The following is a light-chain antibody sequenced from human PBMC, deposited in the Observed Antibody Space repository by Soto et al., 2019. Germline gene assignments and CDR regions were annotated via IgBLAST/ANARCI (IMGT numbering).Light chain of an antibody. V-gene: IGKV1-39*01. CDR2: AAS. CDR1: QRISTF. J-gene: IGKJ4*01. Sequence: IQMTKSPSSLSVSGGDTVTITCRASQRISTFLNWYQQKPGKAPNLLIYAASSLQSGVPSRFSGSGSGTDFTLTSSSLLPEDIATYYCQQSYTTPPLTFGGGTKVEIK. CDR3: QQSYTTPPLT.